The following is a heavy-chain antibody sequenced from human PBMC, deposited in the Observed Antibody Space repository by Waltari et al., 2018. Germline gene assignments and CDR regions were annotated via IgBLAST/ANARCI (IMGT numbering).Heavy chain of an antibody. CDR2: MNPNSGNT. V-gene: IGHV1-8*03. CDR1: GYTFTSYD. CDR3: ARGGKYYDFWSGYYTPFDY. Sequence: QVQLVQSGAEVMKPGASVKVSCKASGYTFTSYDINWVRQATGQGLEWMGWMNPNSGNTGYAQKFQGRVTITRNTSISTAYMELSSLRSEDTAVYYCARGGKYYDFWSGYYTPFDYWGQGTLVTVSS. J-gene: IGHJ4*02. D-gene: IGHD3-3*01.